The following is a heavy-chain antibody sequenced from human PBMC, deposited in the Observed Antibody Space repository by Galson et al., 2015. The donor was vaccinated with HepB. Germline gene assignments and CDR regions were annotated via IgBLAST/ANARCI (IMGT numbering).Heavy chain of an antibody. Sequence: SLRLSCAASGFTFSYYAMAWVRQAPGKGLEWISAITPSGDNTYSADSMKGRFFISRDNSQNTLFLQMNSLRADDTAIYFCAKGYGLFDSWGQGILVTGS. D-gene: IGHD5-18*01. CDR2: ITPSGDNT. J-gene: IGHJ5*01. CDR3: AKGYGLFDS. V-gene: IGHV3-23*01. CDR1: GFTFSYYA.